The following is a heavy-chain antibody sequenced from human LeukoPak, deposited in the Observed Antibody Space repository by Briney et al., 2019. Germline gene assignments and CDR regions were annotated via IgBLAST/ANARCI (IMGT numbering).Heavy chain of an antibody. CDR1: GASISSFSC. V-gene: IGHV4-4*07. CDR3: VGDDTGFDP. CDR2: VFTSGRT. J-gene: IGHJ5*02. Sequence: SETLSLTCAVSGASISSFSCWSWIRQPAGKGLEWIGRVFTSGRTDYNPSLKSRVTMSLDTSKNQFSLKLNSVTAADTAVYYCVGDDTGFDPWGQGTLVTVSS.